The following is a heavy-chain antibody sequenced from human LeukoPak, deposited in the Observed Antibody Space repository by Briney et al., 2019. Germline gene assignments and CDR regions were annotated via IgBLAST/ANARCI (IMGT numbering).Heavy chain of an antibody. Sequence: SETLSLTCTVSGGSISSYYWSWIRQPPGKGLEWIGYIYYSGSTNYNPSLKSRVTISVDTSKNQFSLKLSSVTAADTAVYYCARFYMVASQFDHWGQGTLVTVSS. CDR1: GGSISSYY. D-gene: IGHD5-12*01. J-gene: IGHJ4*02. CDR2: IYYSGST. CDR3: ARFYMVASQFDH. V-gene: IGHV4-59*01.